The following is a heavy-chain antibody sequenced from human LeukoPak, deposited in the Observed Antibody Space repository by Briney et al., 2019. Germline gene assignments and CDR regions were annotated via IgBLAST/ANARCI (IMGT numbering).Heavy chain of an antibody. CDR1: GYSFTDYY. Sequence: ASVKVSCRASGYSFTDYYVHWVRQAPGQGLEWMGWINPNSGEAGYAHQFQGRVTMARDKSISTAYMEMSRLRSDDTAVYFCARLHCSTTSCYMGIYFDYWGRGTLVTVSS. CDR3: ARLHCSTTSCYMGIYFDY. D-gene: IGHD2-2*01. CDR2: INPNSGEA. V-gene: IGHV1-2*02. J-gene: IGHJ4*02.